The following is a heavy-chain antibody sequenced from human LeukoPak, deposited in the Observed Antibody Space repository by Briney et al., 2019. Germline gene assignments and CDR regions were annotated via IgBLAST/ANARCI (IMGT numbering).Heavy chain of an antibody. D-gene: IGHD5-18*01. Sequence: SGPTLVNPTQTLTLTCTFSGFSLSTSGVGVGWIRQPPGKALEWLALIYWDDDKRYSPSLKSRLTITKDTSKNQVVLTMTNMDPVDTATYYCAQNAGGYSYGYPPYFDYWGQGTLVTVSS. V-gene: IGHV2-5*02. CDR1: GFSLSTSGVG. CDR2: IYWDDDK. J-gene: IGHJ4*02. CDR3: AQNAGGYSYGYPPYFDY.